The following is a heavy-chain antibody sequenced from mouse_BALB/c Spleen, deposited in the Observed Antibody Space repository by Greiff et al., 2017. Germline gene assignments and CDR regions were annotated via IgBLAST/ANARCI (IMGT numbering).Heavy chain of an antibody. Sequence: EVKLMESGPGLVKPSQSLSLTCTVTGYSITSDYAWNWIRQFPGNKLEWMGYISYSGSTSYNPSLKSRISITRDTSKNQFFLQLNSVTTEDTATYYCARNYYGSSSPWFAYWGQGTLVTVSA. CDR3: ARNYYGSSSPWFAY. V-gene: IGHV3-2*02. D-gene: IGHD1-1*01. J-gene: IGHJ3*01. CDR1: GYSITSDYA. CDR2: ISYSGST.